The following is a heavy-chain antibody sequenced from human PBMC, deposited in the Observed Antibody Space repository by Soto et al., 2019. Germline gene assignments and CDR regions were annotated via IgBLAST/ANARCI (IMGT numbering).Heavy chain of an antibody. D-gene: IGHD2-2*01. CDR3: ARLHCHSPNCVPPDP. V-gene: IGHV4-39*01. CDR1: GGSISSSDHH. J-gene: IGHJ5*02. Sequence: SETLSLTCTVSGGSISSSDHHWAWIRQPPGKGLEWIGSIYYSGTSSYNQSLKNRVTMSVDTSKKQLSLRLSSVTAADTAVYYCARLHCHSPNCVPPDPWGQGTLVT. CDR2: IYYSGTS.